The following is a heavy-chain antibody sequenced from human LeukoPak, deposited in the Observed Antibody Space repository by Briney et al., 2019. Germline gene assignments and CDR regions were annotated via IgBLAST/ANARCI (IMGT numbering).Heavy chain of an antibody. CDR1: GFTFSTYG. V-gene: IGHV3-30*18. CDR3: AKYAGHCSGGSCYRQDY. J-gene: IGHJ4*02. CDR2: ISNDGSNK. D-gene: IGHD2-15*01. Sequence: PGGSLSLSCAASGFTFSTYGMHWVRQAPGKGPEWVAVISNDGSNKYHAESVRGRFTISRDNSKNTLYLQMNSLRAEDTAVYYCAKYAGHCSGGSCYRQDYWGQGTLVTVSS.